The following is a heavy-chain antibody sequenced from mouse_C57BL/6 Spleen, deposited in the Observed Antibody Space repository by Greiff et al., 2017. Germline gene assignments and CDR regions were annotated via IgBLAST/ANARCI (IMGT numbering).Heavy chain of an antibody. J-gene: IGHJ3*01. CDR1: GFSLTSYG. D-gene: IGHD3-2*02. Sequence: VMLVESGPGLVQPSQSLSITCTVSGFSLTSYGVHWVRQSPGKGLEWLGVIWSGGSTDYNAAFISRLSISKDNSKSQVFFKMNSLQADDTAIYYCARQLRPFAYWGQGTLVTVSA. CDR3: ARQLRPFAY. V-gene: IGHV2-2*01. CDR2: IWSGGST.